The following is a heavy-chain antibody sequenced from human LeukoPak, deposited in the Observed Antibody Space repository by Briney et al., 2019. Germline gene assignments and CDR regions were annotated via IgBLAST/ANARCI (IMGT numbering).Heavy chain of an antibody. CDR1: GGSITSGSYY. J-gene: IGHJ2*01. Sequence: PSQTLSLTCTVSGGSITSGSYYWSWIRQPAGKGLEWIGRIYTSGSTNYNPSLKSRVTISVDTSKNQFSLKLSSVTAADTAVYYCASSGGGYFDLWGRGTLVTVSS. CDR3: ASSGGGYFDL. V-gene: IGHV4-61*02. CDR2: IYTSGST. D-gene: IGHD3-16*01.